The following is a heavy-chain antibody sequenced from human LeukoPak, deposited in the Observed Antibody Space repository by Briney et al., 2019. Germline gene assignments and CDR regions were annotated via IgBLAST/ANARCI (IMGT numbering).Heavy chain of an antibody. Sequence: GGSLRLSCAATGFTFNDYSVNWVRQAPGKGLEWVSSISSSIPFKYYAESVKGRFTISRDNSKNTLYLQMNSLRAEDTAVYYCARGNQLLWAAFDIWGQGTMVTVSS. CDR2: ISSSIPFK. CDR1: GFTFNDYS. CDR3: ARGNQLLWAAFDI. V-gene: IGHV3-21*01. J-gene: IGHJ3*02. D-gene: IGHD2-2*01.